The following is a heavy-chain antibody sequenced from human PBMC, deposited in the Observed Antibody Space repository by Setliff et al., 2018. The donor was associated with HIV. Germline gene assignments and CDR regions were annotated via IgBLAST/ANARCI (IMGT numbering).Heavy chain of an antibody. V-gene: IGHV1-69*13. CDR2: IIPIFNTA. D-gene: IGHD3-16*02. CDR1: GGTFSSYA. Sequence: SVKVSCKASGGTFSSYAISWVRQAPGQGLEWMGGIIPIFNTANYAQKFQGRVTITADEPTSTAYMELSSLRSDDTAVYYCARGQGRLGELSSIIWGQGTMVTVSS. CDR3: ARGQGRLGELSSII. J-gene: IGHJ3*02.